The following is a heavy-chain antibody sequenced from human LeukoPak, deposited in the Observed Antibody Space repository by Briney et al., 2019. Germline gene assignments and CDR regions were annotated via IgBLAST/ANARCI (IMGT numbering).Heavy chain of an antibody. Sequence: ASVKVSCKASGGTFSSYAISWVRQAPGQGLEWMGRIIPILGIANYAQKFQGRATITADKSTSTAYMELSSLRSEDTAVYYCARVRGSGSYYPYYFDYWGQGTLVTVSS. V-gene: IGHV1-69*04. D-gene: IGHD3-10*01. CDR3: ARVRGSGSYYPYYFDY. CDR1: GGTFSSYA. J-gene: IGHJ4*02. CDR2: IIPILGIA.